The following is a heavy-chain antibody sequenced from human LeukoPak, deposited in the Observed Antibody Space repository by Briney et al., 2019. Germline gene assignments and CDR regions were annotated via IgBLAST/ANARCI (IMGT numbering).Heavy chain of an antibody. D-gene: IGHD2-2*01. Sequence: PGRSLRLSCAASGFTFSSYAMHWVRQAPGKGREWVAVISYDGSNKYYADYVKGRFTISRDNSKNTLYLQMNSLRAEDTAVYYCARDSCSSTSCYGTLFDYWGQGTLVTVSS. J-gene: IGHJ4*02. CDR3: ARDSCSSTSCYGTLFDY. V-gene: IGHV3-30*04. CDR1: GFTFSSYA. CDR2: ISYDGSNK.